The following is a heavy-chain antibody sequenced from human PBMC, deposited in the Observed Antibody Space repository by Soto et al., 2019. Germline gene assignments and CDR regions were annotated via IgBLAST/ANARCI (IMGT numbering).Heavy chain of an antibody. CDR3: ASSGSYYYYYGMDV. CDR1: GGTFSSYA. D-gene: IGHD3-10*01. V-gene: IGHV1-69*13. Sequence: SVKVSCKASGGTFSSYAISWVRQAPGQGLEWMGGIIPIFGTANYAQKFQGRVTITADESTSTAYMELSSLRSEDTAVYYCASSGSYYYYYGMDVWGQGTTVTVSS. CDR2: IIPIFGTA. J-gene: IGHJ6*02.